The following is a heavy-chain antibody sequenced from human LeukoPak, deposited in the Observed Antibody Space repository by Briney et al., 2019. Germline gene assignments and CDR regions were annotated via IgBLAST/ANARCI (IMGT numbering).Heavy chain of an antibody. CDR1: GDSINSRSYY. V-gene: IGHV4-39*07. CDR2: IYHSESI. Sequence: SETLSLTCAVSGDSINSRSYYWAWIRQPPGKGLEWIGSIYHSESIYYNPSLKTRVTISLDTSKNQFSLRLSSVTAADTAVYYCARRGKDIVVVPAAPPENYWYSDLWGRGTLVTVSS. D-gene: IGHD2-2*01. CDR3: ARRGKDIVVVPAAPPENYWYSDL. J-gene: IGHJ2*01.